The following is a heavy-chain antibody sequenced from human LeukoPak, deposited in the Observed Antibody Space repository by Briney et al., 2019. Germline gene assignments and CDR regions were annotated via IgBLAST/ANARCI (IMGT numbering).Heavy chain of an antibody. CDR1: GFTFDDYA. CDR3: AKGEKKWLARQPDY. Sequence: PGRSLRLSCAASGFTFDDYAMHWVRQAPGKGLEWVSGISWNSYSIGYADSVKGRFTISRDNAENSLYLHMNSLSGEDTAFYYCAKGEKKWLARQPDYWGQGTLVTVSS. D-gene: IGHD6-19*01. J-gene: IGHJ4*02. V-gene: IGHV3-9*01. CDR2: ISWNSYSI.